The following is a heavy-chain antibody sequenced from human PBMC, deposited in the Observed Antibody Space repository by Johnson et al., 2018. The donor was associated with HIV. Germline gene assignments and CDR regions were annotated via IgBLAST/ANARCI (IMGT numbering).Heavy chain of an antibody. CDR1: GFTFSSYW. D-gene: IGHD3-22*01. J-gene: IGHJ3*01. V-gene: IGHV3-7*05. CDR2: IKQDGSEK. CDR3: AIPYFHDSGVYH. Sequence: VQLVESGGGLVQPGGSLRLSCAASGFTFSSYWMSWVRQAPGKGLEWVANIKQDGSEKYYVDSVKGRFTISRDNAKNSLYLKMNSLRAEDTALYYCAIPYFHDSGVYHWGQGTMVTVSS.